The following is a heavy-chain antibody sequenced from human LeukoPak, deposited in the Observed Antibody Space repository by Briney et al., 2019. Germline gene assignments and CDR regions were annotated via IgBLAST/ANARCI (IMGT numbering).Heavy chain of an antibody. J-gene: IGHJ4*02. V-gene: IGHV3-11*06. Sequence: GGSLRLSCAASGFTFSDHYMDGVRQAPGKGLEWVSSISSDSSYIDYADSVKGRFTISRDNARNSLYLQMNNLRAEDTAVYFCASLPWLVRWIYYWGQGSLVTVSS. CDR3: ASLPWLVRWIYY. CDR2: ISSDSSYI. D-gene: IGHD6-19*01. CDR1: GFTFSDHY.